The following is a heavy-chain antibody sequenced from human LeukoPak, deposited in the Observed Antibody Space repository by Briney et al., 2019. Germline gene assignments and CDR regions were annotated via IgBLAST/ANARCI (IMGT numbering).Heavy chain of an antibody. Sequence: SETLSLTCTVSGGSISSSSYYWSWIRQPPGKGLEWIGHIHYSGSTNYNPSLKSRVVISVDTSKNQFSLKLSSVTAADTAVFYCARRVWATSISRDAFDIWGQGTMVTVSS. CDR3: ARRVWATSISRDAFDI. J-gene: IGHJ3*02. V-gene: IGHV4-61*01. CDR1: GGSISSSSYY. CDR2: IHYSGST. D-gene: IGHD1-26*01.